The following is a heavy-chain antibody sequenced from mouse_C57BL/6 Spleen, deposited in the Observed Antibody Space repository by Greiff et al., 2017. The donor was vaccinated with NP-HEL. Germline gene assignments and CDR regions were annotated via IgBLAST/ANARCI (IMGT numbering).Heavy chain of an antibody. CDR1: GYTFTSYW. Sequence: VQLQQSGAELVKPGASVELSCKASGYTFTSYWMQWVKQRPGQGLEWIGEIDPSDSYTNYNQKFKGKATLTVDTSSSTAYMQLSSLTSEDSAVYYCARKGYYAMDYWGQGTSVTVSS. V-gene: IGHV1-50*01. CDR2: IDPSDSYT. J-gene: IGHJ4*01. CDR3: ARKGYYAMDY.